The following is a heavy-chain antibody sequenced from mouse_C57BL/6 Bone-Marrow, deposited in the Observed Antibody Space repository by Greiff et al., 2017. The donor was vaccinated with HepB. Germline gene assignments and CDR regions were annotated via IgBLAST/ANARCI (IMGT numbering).Heavy chain of an antibody. Sequence: EVMLVESGGDLVKPGGSLKLSCAASGFTFSDYGMHWVRQAPEKGLEWVAYISSGSSTIYYADTVKGRFTISRDNAKNTLFLQMTSLRSEDTAMYDCARHYDPAWFAYWGQGTLVTVSA. V-gene: IGHV5-17*01. CDR1: GFTFSDYG. CDR3: ARHYDPAWFAY. CDR2: ISSGSSTI. D-gene: IGHD2-4*01. J-gene: IGHJ3*01.